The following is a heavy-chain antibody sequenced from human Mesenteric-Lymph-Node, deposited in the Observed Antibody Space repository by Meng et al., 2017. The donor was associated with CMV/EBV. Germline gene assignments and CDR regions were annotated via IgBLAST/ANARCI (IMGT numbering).Heavy chain of an antibody. V-gene: IGHV3-21*01. J-gene: IGHJ6*02. Sequence: GGSLRLSCAASGFNFGGWSFNWVRQTPQKGLEWVSSITGTGSPRRYAESVKGRFTISRDNAKNTLYLQMNSLRAEDTAVYYCARDLWYVGYSSSWYSYYGMDVWGQGTTVTVSS. CDR1: GFNFGGWS. CDR3: ARDLWYVGYSSSWYSYYGMDV. CDR2: ITGTGSPR. D-gene: IGHD6-13*01.